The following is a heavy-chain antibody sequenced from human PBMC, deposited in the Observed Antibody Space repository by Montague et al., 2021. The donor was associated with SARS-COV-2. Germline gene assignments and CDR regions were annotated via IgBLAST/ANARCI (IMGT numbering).Heavy chain of an antibody. D-gene: IGHD5-18*01. V-gene: IGHV3-30-3*01. CDR3: ARDQGGYSYNDY. Sequence: SLRLSCAASGFTFTSYAMHWVRQAPGKGLEWVAVISFDGTNKYYTDSVKGRFTISRDNSKNTLYPQMQSVRPEETAVYYCARDQGGYSYNDYWGQGTLVTVSS. J-gene: IGHJ4*02. CDR2: ISFDGTNK. CDR1: GFTFTSYA.